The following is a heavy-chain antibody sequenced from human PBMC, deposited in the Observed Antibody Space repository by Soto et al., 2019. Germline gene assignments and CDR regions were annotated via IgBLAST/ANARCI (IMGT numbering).Heavy chain of an antibody. CDR2: MNPNSGNT. CDR1: GYTFTSYD. V-gene: IGHV1-8*02. J-gene: IGHJ5*01. CDR3: AVGVKYGDCSRLFGC. Sequence: ASVKVSCKASGYTFTSYDINWVRQATGQGLEYLGWMNPNSGNTGYVQKFQGRVTLTRNTSISTAYMELSSLRSEDTAVYYCAVGVKYGDCSRLFGCCGQGSWVTVGS. D-gene: IGHD2-21*02.